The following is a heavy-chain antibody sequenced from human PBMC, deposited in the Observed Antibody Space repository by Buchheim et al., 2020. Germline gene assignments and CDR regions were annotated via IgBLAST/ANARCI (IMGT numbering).Heavy chain of an antibody. CDR2: ISSSISYI. V-gene: IGHV3-21*01. D-gene: IGHD3-16*01. Sequence: EVQLVESGGGLVKPGGSLRLSCAASGFTFSSYSMNWVRQAPGKGLEWVSSISSSISYIYYADSVKGRFTISRDNAKNSLFMQMNSLRAEDTAVYYCAREDGGDYYYYGMDAWGQGTT. J-gene: IGHJ6*02. CDR3: AREDGGDYYYYGMDA. CDR1: GFTFSSYS.